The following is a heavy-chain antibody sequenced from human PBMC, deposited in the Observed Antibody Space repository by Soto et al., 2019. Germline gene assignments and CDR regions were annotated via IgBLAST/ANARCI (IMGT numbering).Heavy chain of an antibody. CDR2: IIPILGIA. CDR3: AREFYRNQAGVDYYYYYMDV. D-gene: IGHD4-4*01. J-gene: IGHJ6*03. CDR1: GGTFSSYT. Sequence: QVQLVQSGAEVKKPGSSVKVSCKASGGTFSSYTISWVRQAPGQGLEWMGRIIPILGIANYAQKFQGRVTITEDKSTSTAYMELSSLRSEDTAVYYCAREFYRNQAGVDYYYYYMDVWGKGTTVTVSS. V-gene: IGHV1-69*08.